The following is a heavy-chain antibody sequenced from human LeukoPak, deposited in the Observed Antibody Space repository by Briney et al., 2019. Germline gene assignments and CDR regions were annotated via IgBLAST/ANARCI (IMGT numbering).Heavy chain of an antibody. V-gene: IGHV4-59*01. J-gene: IGHJ4*02. CDR2: IYYSGST. CDR3: ARGGGWDDYYFDY. D-gene: IGHD3-3*01. CDR1: GGSTSSYY. Sequence: PSETLSLTCTVSGGSTSSYYWSWIRQPPGKGLEWIGYIYYSGSTNYNPSLKSRVTISVDTSKNQFSLKLSSVTAADTAVYYCARGGGWDDYYFDYWGQGTLVTVSS.